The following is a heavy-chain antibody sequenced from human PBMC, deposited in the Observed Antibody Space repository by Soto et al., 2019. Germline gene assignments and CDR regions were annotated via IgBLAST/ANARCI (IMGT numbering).Heavy chain of an antibody. CDR1: GFTFSSYA. D-gene: IGHD2-15*01. V-gene: IGHV3-30-3*01. CDR3: ARDLEAVVVTSAFH. CDR2: ISYDGSNK. Sequence: PGGSLRLSCAASGFTFSSYAMHWVRQAPGKGLEWVAVISYDGSNKYYADSLKGRFTISRDNSKNTLYLQMNSLRAEDTAVYYCARDLEAVVVTSAFHWGQGTLVTVSS. J-gene: IGHJ4*02.